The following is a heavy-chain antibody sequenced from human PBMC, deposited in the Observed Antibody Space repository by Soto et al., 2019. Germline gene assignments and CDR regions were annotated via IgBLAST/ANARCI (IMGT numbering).Heavy chain of an antibody. CDR3: AKALPSWYYCSSTSCFDAFDI. D-gene: IGHD2-2*01. V-gene: IGHV3-23*01. J-gene: IGHJ3*02. CDR1: TFTFSNYA. CDR2: LSGSGTST. Sequence: GGSLRLSCAASTFTFSNYAMSWVRQAPGKGLEWVSALSGSGTSTYYADSVKGRFTISRDNSKNTLYLQMNSLRAEDTAVYYCAKALPSWYYCSSTSCFDAFDIWGQGTMVTVSS.